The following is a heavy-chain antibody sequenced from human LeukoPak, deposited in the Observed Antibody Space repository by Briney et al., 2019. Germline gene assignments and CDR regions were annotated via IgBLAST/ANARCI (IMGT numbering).Heavy chain of an antibody. CDR2: INHSGST. D-gene: IGHD3-3*01. CDR3: VRDFSYDFWTMHNWFDP. CDR1: GGSFSGYY. V-gene: IGHV4-34*01. Sequence: SQTLSLTCAVYGGSFSGYYWSWIRQPPGKGLEWIGEINHSGSTNYNPSLKSRVTISVDTSKSPFSPKLSSVTAAYTAVYYCVRDFSYDFWTMHNWFDPWGQGTLVTVSS. J-gene: IGHJ5*02.